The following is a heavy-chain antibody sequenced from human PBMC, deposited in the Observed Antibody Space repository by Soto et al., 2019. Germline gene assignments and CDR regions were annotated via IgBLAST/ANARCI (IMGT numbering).Heavy chain of an antibody. V-gene: IGHV1-46*01. CDR3: ARDPTAAAGYYYFDY. Sequence: ASVKVSCKASGYTFTSYYMHWVRQAPGQGLEWMGIINPSGGSTSYARKFQGRVTMTRDTSTSTVYMELSSLRSEDTAVYYCARDPTAAAGYYYFDYWGQGTLVTVSS. J-gene: IGHJ4*02. D-gene: IGHD6-13*01. CDR2: INPSGGST. CDR1: GYTFTSYY.